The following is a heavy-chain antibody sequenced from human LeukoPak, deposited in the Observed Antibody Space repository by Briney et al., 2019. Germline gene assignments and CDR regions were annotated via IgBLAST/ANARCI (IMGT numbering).Heavy chain of an antibody. V-gene: IGHV5-51*01. J-gene: IGHJ4*02. CDR1: GYSFSNYW. Sequence: GESLKISCKTSGYSFSNYWIGWVRQMPGKGLEWAAIIFPGDSDTRYSPSFRGQVTISADKSISTAYLQWSSLKASDTAMYYCARRPEYYFDYWGQGALVTVSS. CDR3: ARRPEYYFDY. CDR2: IFPGDSDT.